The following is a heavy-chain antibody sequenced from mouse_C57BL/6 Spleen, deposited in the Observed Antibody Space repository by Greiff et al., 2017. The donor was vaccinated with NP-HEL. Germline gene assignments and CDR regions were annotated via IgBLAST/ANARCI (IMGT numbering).Heavy chain of an antibody. Sequence: QVQLQQSGAELARPGASVKMSCKASGYTFTSYTMHWVKQRPGQGLEWIGYINPSSGYTKYNQKFKDKATLTADKSSSTAYMQLSSLTSEDSAVYYCAISYYSNYEYYAMDYWGQGTSVTVSS. D-gene: IGHD2-5*01. CDR3: AISYYSNYEYYAMDY. CDR1: GYTFTSYT. CDR2: INPSSGYT. V-gene: IGHV1-4*01. J-gene: IGHJ4*01.